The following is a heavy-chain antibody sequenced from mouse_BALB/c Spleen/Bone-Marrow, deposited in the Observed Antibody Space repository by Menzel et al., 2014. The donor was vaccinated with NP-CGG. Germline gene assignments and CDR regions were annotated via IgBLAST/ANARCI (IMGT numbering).Heavy chain of an antibody. V-gene: IGHV5-12-2*01. D-gene: IGHD2-14*01. J-gene: IGHJ4*01. CDR2: INNGGGST. CDR1: GFTFIAYT. CDR3: ARHGEERPVLAMDY. Sequence: EAQVVESGGGLVEPGGSLKLSCAASGFTFIAYTMSWVRQTPEKRLEWVAYINNGGGSTYYPDTVKGRFTISRDNAKNTLYLQMSSLKSEDTAMYYCARHGEERPVLAMDYWGQGTSVTVSS.